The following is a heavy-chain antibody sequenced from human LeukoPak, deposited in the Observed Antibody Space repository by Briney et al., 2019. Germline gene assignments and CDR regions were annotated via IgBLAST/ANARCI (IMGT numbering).Heavy chain of an antibody. CDR2: IIPIFITA. V-gene: IGHV1-69*13. J-gene: IGHJ5*02. CDR1: GGTFSSYA. Sequence: GGSVNVSCKASGGTFSSYAISWVRPAPGQGLGWMGGIIPIFITANYAQKCQGRVTITPDESTRPAYIELSSLGSEHTAVYYCARDPAANELLISNWFDPWGQGTLVTVSS. D-gene: IGHD2-15*01. CDR3: ARDPAANELLISNWFDP.